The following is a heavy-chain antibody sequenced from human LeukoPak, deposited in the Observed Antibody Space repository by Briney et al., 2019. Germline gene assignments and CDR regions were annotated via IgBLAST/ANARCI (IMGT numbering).Heavy chain of an antibody. CDR2: IYYSRST. CDR1: GGSISSSSYY. Sequence: SETLSLTCTVSGGSISSSSYYWGWIRQPPGKGLEWIGSIYYSRSTYYNPSLKSRVTISVDTSKNQFSLKLSSVTAADTAVYYCARDQVRRVAVDVWGKGTTVTVSS. CDR3: ARDQVRRVAVDV. J-gene: IGHJ6*04. V-gene: IGHV4-39*07.